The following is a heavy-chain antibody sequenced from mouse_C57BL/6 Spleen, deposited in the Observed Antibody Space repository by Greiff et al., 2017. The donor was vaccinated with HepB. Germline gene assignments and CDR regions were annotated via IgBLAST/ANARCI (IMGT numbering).Heavy chain of an antibody. J-gene: IGHJ1*03. Sequence: QVQLKQPGAELVKPGASVKLSCKASGYTFTSYWMHWVKQRPGQGLAWIGMIHPNSGSTNYNEKFKSKATLTVDKSSSTAYMQLSSLTSEDSAVYYCARPITTVVASDWYFDVWGTGTTVTVSS. CDR3: ARPITTVVASDWYFDV. CDR1: GYTFTSYW. CDR2: IHPNSGST. V-gene: IGHV1-64*01. D-gene: IGHD1-1*01.